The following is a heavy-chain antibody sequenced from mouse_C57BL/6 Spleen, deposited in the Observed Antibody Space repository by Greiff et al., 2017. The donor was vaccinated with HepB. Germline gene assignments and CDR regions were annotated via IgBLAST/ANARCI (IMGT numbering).Heavy chain of an antibody. CDR3: ARGHPYDYDGFAD. CDR1: GYTFTSYG. V-gene: IGHV1-81*01. D-gene: IGHD2-4*01. CDR2: IYPRSGNT. J-gene: IGHJ3*01. Sequence: QVQLQQSGAELARPGASVKLSCKASGYTFTSYGMSWVKQRTGQGLEWIGEIYPRSGNTYYNEKFKGKATLTADKSSSTAYMELRSLTSEDSAVYFCARGHPYDYDGFADWGQGTLVTVSA.